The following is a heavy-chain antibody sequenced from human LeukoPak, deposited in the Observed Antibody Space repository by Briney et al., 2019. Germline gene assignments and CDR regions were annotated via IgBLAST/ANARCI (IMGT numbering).Heavy chain of an antibody. CDR2: IYYSGST. CDR1: GGSISSSNW. Sequence: PSETLSLTCAVSGGSISSSNWWSWVRQPPGKGLEWIGYIYYSGSTYYNPSLKSRVTISVDTSKNQFSLKLSSVTAADTAVYYCASLITMVRGVRAFDYWGQGTLVTVSS. D-gene: IGHD3-10*01. V-gene: IGHV4-4*02. CDR3: ASLITMVRGVRAFDY. J-gene: IGHJ4*02.